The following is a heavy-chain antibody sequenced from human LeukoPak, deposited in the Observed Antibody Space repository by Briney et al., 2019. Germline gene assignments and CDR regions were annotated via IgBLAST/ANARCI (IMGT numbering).Heavy chain of an antibody. J-gene: IGHJ4*02. Sequence: ASVKVSCKASGYTFTGYYMHWVRQAPGQGLEWMGWINPNSGGTNYAQKFQGRVTMTRDTSISTAYMELSRLRSDDTAVYYGARGDKWELLYYFDYWGQGTLVTVSS. D-gene: IGHD1-26*01. CDR1: GYTFTGYY. CDR3: ARGDKWELLYYFDY. V-gene: IGHV1-2*02. CDR2: INPNSGGT.